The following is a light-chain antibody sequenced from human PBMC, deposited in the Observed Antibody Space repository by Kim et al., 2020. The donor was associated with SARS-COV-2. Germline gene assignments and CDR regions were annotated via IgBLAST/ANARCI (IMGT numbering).Light chain of an antibody. CDR2: GAS. CDR3: QQYDSGPA. CDR1: QSVRTD. V-gene: IGKV3-15*01. J-gene: IGKJ4*01. Sequence: SVSQGDSATRTGRASQSVRTDLAWYQHGPVQAPRILIFGASTRATGIPGRVSASGSGTEFTLTINSLQYEDYAVYYCQQYDSGPAFGGGTKVDIK.